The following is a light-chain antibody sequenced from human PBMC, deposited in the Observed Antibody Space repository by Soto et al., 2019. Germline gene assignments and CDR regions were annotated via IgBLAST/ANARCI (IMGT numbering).Light chain of an antibody. CDR2: GAS. CDR3: QHHNSYSQT. J-gene: IGKJ1*01. CDR1: QSIRYY. V-gene: IGKV1-5*01. Sequence: DIQVTQSPPTLSASVADRVTITCRASQSIRYYLAWYQQMPGKAPKLLIYGASSLQSGVPSRFSGSGSGTEFTLTISSLQPDDFATYFCQHHNSYSQTFGQGTKVEIK.